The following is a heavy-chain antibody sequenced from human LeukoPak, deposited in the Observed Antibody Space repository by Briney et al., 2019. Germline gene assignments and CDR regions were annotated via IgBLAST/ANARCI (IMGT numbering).Heavy chain of an antibody. CDR1: GYTLTSYY. Sequence: ASVKVSCKASGYTLTSYYMHWVRQAPGQGLEWMGIINPSGGSTSYAQKFQDRVTMTRDTSTSTVYMELSSLRSEDTAVYYCARDVASSGYYWDWGQGTLVTVSS. CDR3: ARDVASSGYYWD. V-gene: IGHV1-46*01. J-gene: IGHJ4*02. CDR2: INPSGGST. D-gene: IGHD3-22*01.